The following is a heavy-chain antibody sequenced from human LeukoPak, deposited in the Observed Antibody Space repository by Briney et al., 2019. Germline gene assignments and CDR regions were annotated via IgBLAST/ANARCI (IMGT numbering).Heavy chain of an antibody. J-gene: IGHJ4*02. CDR3: AKASRDIPAAGPSGYYFDY. V-gene: IGHV3-23*01. CDR1: GFTFSSYG. CDR2: ISGSGGST. D-gene: IGHD6-13*01. Sequence: GGSLRLSCTASGFTFSSYGMSWVRQAPGKGLEWVSAISGSGGSTYYADSVKGRFTISRDNSKNTLYLQMNSLRAEDTAIYYCAKASRDIPAAGPSGYYFDYWGQGTLVTVSS.